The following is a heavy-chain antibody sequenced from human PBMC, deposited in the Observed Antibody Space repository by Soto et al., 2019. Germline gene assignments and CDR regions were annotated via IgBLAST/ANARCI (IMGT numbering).Heavy chain of an antibody. CDR3: ARDHGRGKTTVTPGNWFDP. CDR2: IIPIFGTA. D-gene: IGHD4-17*01. J-gene: IGHJ5*02. CDR1: GGTFSSYA. Sequence: VASVKVSCKASGGTFSSYAISWVRQAPGQGLEWMGGIIPIFGTANYAQKFQGRVTITADESTSTAYMELSSLRSEDTAVYYCARDHGRGKTTVTPGNWFDPWGQGTLVTVSS. V-gene: IGHV1-69*13.